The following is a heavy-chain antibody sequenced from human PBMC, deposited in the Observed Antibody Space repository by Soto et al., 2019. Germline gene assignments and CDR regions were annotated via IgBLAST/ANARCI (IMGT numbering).Heavy chain of an antibody. CDR2: IYPGDSDT. V-gene: IGHV5-51*01. J-gene: IGHJ4*02. D-gene: IGHD3-3*01. CDR1: GYSFTTYW. Sequence: GESLKISCKGSGYSFTTYWIGWVRQMPGKGLEWMGIIYPGDSDTRYSPSFQGQVTISADKYISTAYLQWSSLKASDTAMYYCERQDISSALDYWGQGTLVTVSS. CDR3: ERQDISSALDY.